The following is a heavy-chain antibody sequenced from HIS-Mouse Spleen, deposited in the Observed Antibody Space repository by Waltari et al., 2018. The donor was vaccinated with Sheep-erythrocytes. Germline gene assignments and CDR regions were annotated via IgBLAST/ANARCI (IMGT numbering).Heavy chain of an antibody. Sequence: EVQLLESGGGLVQPGGSLRLSCAASGFSFSIYPMLLCRQAPGKGLEWVSAISGSGGSTYYADSVKGRFTISRDNSKNTLYLQMNSLRAEDTAVYYCAKMAFSGSKGYWGQGTLVTVSS. V-gene: IGHV3-23*01. CDR1: GFSFSIYP. J-gene: IGHJ4*02. CDR2: ISGSGGST. CDR3: AKMAFSGSKGY. D-gene: IGHD1-26*01.